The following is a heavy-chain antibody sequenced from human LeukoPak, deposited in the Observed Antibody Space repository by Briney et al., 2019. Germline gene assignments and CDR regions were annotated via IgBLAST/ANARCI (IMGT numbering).Heavy chain of an antibody. CDR2: VSADGTT. Sequence: SETLSLTCSVSGDSVTSSYWNWIRQPPGKGLEWIGYVSADGTTNYSPSLRSRLIMSVDTAKNDISLILMSVTAAETAIYYCARLDCVLEGCYNHWGRGILVTVAS. J-gene: IGHJ4*02. D-gene: IGHD2-15*01. V-gene: IGHV4-59*08. CDR1: GDSVTSSY. CDR3: ARLDCVLEGCYNH.